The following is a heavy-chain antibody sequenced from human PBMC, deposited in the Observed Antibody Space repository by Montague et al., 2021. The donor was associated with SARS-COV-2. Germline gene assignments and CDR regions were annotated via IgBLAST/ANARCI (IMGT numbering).Heavy chain of an antibody. V-gene: IGHV4-4*02. CDR3: ALPTAGARFDP. CDR1: CGGISRRIG. D-gene: IGHD2-2*01. Sequence: SETLSLTCSRPCGGISRRIGWSWVRNPPGNGLEWIGYIYHSGSTNYNPSLKSRVTISLDKSKNHFSLKLSSVTAADTGVYYCALPTAGARFDPWGQGTLVTVSS. CDR2: IYHSGST. J-gene: IGHJ5*02.